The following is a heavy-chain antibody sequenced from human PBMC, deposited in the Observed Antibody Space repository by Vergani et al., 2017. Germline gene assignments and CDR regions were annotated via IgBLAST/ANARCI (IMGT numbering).Heavy chain of an antibody. CDR2: IIPIFGTA. CDR1: GGTFSSYA. V-gene: IGHV1-69*01. J-gene: IGHJ6*02. D-gene: IGHD5-18*01. Sequence: QVQLVQSGAEVKKPGSSVKVSCKASGGTFSSYAISWVRQAPGQGLEWMGGIIPIFGTANYAQKFQGRVTITADESTSTAYMELSSLRSEDTAVYYCARVDTAMVAPNHYYYYYGMDVWGQGTTVTVSS. CDR3: ARVDTAMVAPNHYYYYYGMDV.